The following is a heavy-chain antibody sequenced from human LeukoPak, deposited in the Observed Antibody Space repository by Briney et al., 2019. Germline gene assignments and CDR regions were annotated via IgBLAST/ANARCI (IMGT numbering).Heavy chain of an antibody. Sequence: ASVKVSCKASGYTFTSYGISWVRQAPGQGLEWMGWISAYNGNTNYAQKLQGRVTMTTDTSTSTAYMELRSLRSDDTAVYYCARAQTTVTTGWFDPWGQGTLVTVSS. CDR1: GYTFTSYG. J-gene: IGHJ5*02. D-gene: IGHD4-17*01. V-gene: IGHV1-18*01. CDR2: ISAYNGNT. CDR3: ARAQTTVTTGWFDP.